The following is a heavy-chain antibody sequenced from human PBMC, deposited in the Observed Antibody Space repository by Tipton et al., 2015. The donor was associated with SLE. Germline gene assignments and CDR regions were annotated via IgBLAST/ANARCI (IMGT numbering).Heavy chain of an antibody. V-gene: IGHV4-4*07. CDR1: GGSISSYY. CDR3: ATLPMVRGSYYMDV. CDR2: IFTSGST. Sequence: TLSLTCTVSGGSISSYYWSWIRQPAGKGLEWIGRIFTSGSTNYNPSLKSRVTISGDTSKNQFSLKLSSVTAADTAVYYCATLPMVRGSYYMDVWGKGTTVTVSS. D-gene: IGHD3-10*01. J-gene: IGHJ6*03.